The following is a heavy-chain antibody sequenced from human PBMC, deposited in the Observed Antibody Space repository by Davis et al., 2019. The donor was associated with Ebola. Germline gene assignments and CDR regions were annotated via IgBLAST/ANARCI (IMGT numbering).Heavy chain of an antibody. Sequence: GGSLRLSCAASGFTFSSYGMHWVRRAPGKGLEWVAVIWYDGSNKYYADSVKGRFTISRDNSKNTLYLQMNSLRAEDTAVYYCAKQTHSSGWYARYYFDYWGQGTLVTVSS. V-gene: IGHV3-33*06. D-gene: IGHD6-19*01. CDR1: GFTFSSYG. CDR2: IWYDGSNK. J-gene: IGHJ4*02. CDR3: AKQTHSSGWYARYYFDY.